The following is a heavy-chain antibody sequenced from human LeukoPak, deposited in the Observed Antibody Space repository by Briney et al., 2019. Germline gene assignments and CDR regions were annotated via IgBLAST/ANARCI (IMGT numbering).Heavy chain of an antibody. J-gene: IGHJ4*02. D-gene: IGHD6-13*01. CDR2: IHYRGTT. CDR3: ASGAYPAAGTDHQFDY. V-gene: IGHV4-59*01. Sequence: PSETLSLTCTVSRASMSSFFWRWIRQPPGKGLERIGHIHYRGTTKYNPSPTSRITLSMDTSKRQVSLRLTSVTAADTAMYYCASGAYPAAGTDHQFDYWGQGTLVTVSS. CDR1: RASMSSFF.